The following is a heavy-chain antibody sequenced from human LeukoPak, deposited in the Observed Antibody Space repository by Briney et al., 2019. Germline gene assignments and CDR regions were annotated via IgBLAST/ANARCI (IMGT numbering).Heavy chain of an antibody. CDR2: FDPEDGET. CDR3: ARGLDSNGYYAP. D-gene: IGHD3-22*01. J-gene: IGHJ5*02. CDR1: GYTLTELS. Sequence: ASVKVSCKVSGYTLTELSMHWVRQAPGKGLEWMGGFDPEDGETIYAQKFQGRVTLTRDTSTNTVYMELSSLRSEDTAVYYCARGLDSNGYYAPWGQGTLVTVSS. V-gene: IGHV1-24*01.